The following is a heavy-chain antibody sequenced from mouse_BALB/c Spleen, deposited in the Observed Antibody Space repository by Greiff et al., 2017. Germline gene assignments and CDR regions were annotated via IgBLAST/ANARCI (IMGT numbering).Heavy chain of an antibody. Sequence: EVQLQQSGPELVKPGASVKISCKASGYTFTDYYMNWVKQSHGKSLEWIGLVNPNNGGTSYNQKFKGKATLTVDKSSSTAYMELRSLTSEDSAVYYCATYYGNYVAYWGQGTLVTVSA. J-gene: IGHJ3*01. V-gene: IGHV1-26*01. CDR3: ATYYGNYVAY. D-gene: IGHD2-10*01. CDR2: VNPNNGGT. CDR1: GYTFTDYY.